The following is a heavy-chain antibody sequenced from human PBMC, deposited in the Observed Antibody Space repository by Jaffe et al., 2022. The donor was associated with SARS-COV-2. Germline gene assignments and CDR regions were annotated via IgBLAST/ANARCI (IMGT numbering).Heavy chain of an antibody. CDR1: GFTFKNYA. CDR3: VKDRPEWGLVPPGMDV. J-gene: IGHJ6*02. Sequence: VQLVESGGDLVQPGGSLRLSCAASGFTFKNYAMGWVRQTPGKGLEWVSSIAGGGGSKYYSESVEGRFTISRDNSESTVDLQMNSLRAEDTAVYYCVKDRPEWGLVPPGMDVWGQGTTVIVSS. CDR2: IAGGGGSK. D-gene: IGHD3-3*01. V-gene: IGHV3-23*04.